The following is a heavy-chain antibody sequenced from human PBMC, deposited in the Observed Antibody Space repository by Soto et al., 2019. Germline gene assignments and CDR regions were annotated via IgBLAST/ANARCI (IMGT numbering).Heavy chain of an antibody. Sequence: QVQLVQSGAEVKKPGASVKVSCRASGYTFTNFGVTWVRRAPGQGLEWMGWISAYTDNPNYAQKFQGRVTMTIDTSTSTAYMDLRSLTSDDTAVYDWARVIPGVDAWFDPWGQGTLVTVSS. J-gene: IGHJ5*02. CDR1: GYTFTNFG. CDR2: ISAYTDNP. V-gene: IGHV1-18*01. D-gene: IGHD2-2*02. CDR3: ARVIPGVDAWFDP.